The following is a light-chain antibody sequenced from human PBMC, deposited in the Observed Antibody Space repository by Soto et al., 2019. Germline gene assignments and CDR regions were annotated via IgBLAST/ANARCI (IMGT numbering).Light chain of an antibody. CDR2: DAS. V-gene: IGKV1-5*01. CDR3: QQYNSYSRT. J-gene: IGKJ1*01. CDR1: RSISSW. Sequence: DIQMTQSPSTLSASVGDRVTITCRASRSISSWLAWYQPTPGKAPKLLIYDASSLESGVPSRFSGSGSGTEFTLTISSLQPDDFATYYCQQYNSYSRTFGQGTKVDIK.